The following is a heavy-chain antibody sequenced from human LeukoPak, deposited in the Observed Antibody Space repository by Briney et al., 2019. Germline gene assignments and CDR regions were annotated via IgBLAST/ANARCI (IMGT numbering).Heavy chain of an antibody. CDR1: GGSISSGGYY. CDR2: IYHSGST. J-gene: IGHJ4*02. CDR3: ARGGSSSLPGY. Sequence: SQTLSLTCTVSGGSISSGGYYWSWIRQPPGKGLEWIGYIYHSGSTYYNPSLKSRVTISVDTSKNQFSLKLSSVTAADTAVYYCARGGSSSLPGYWGQGTLVTASS. D-gene: IGHD6-13*01. V-gene: IGHV4-30-2*01.